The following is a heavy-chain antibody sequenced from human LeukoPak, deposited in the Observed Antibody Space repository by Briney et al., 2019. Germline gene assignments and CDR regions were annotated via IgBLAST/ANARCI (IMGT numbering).Heavy chain of an antibody. CDR1: GGSISSSSYY. J-gene: IGHJ4*02. V-gene: IGHV4-39*01. CDR2: IYYSGST. D-gene: IGHD5-18*01. CDR3: ARHGRGYSYGKIDY. Sequence: SETLSLTCTVSGGSISSSSYYWGWIRQPPGKGLEWFGSIYYSGSTYYNPSLKSRVTISVDTSKNQFSLKLSSVTAADTAVYYCARHGRGYSYGKIDYWGQGTLVTVSS.